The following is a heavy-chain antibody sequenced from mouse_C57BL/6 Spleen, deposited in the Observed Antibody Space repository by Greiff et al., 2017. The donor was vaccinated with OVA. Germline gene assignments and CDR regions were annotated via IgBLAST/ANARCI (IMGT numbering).Heavy chain of an antibody. Sequence: QVQLQQSGAELVRPGTSVTVSCKASGYAFTNYLIEWVKQRPGQGLEWIGVINPGSGGTNYNEKFKGKATLTADKSSSTAYMQLSSLTSEDSAVYFCARDRPFDYWGQGTTLTVSS. CDR3: ARDRPFDY. CDR1: GYAFTNYL. V-gene: IGHV1-54*01. D-gene: IGHD3-2*01. CDR2: INPGSGGT. J-gene: IGHJ2*01.